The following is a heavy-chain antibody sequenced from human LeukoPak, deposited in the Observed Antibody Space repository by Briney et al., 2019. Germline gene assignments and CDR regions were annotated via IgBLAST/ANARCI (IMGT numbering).Heavy chain of an antibody. CDR2: TYYRSMWYN. CDR1: GYSVSSNRAA. J-gene: IGHJ4*02. Sequence: QTLSLTCAISGYSVSSNRAAWKWISQSPSTGLEWLGRTYYRSMWYNDYAVSVISRITINPYTSKNQFSLQLNSVTPDDTAVFFFFKQKTAYEILTGYYSSPFDYWGQGTLVTVSS. D-gene: IGHD3-9*01. CDR3: FKQKTAYEILTGYYSSPFDY. V-gene: IGHV6-1*01.